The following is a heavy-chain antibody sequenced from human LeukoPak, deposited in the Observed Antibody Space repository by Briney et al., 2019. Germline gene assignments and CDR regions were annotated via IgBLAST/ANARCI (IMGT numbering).Heavy chain of an antibody. Sequence: GGSLRLSCAASGFTFSNYEMNWVRQAPGKGLEWVSYISTTGRTIYYADSVKGRFTISRDNAKNSLYLQMNSLRAEDTAVYYCARDPFDTKFFDYWGQGTLVTVSS. V-gene: IGHV3-48*03. D-gene: IGHD3-10*02. CDR2: ISTTGRTI. CDR3: ARDPFDTKFFDY. J-gene: IGHJ4*02. CDR1: GFTFSNYE.